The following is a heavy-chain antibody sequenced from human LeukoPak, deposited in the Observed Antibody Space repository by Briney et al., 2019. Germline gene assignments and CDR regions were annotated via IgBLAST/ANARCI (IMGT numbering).Heavy chain of an antibody. CDR2: ISWNSGSI. CDR3: AKGAWSGYYSNFDY. J-gene: IGHJ4*02. Sequence: GGSLRLSCAASGFTFSSYSMNWVRQAPGKGLEWVSGISWNSGSIGYADSVKGRFTISRDNAKNSLYLQMNSLRAEDTALYYCAKGAWSGYYSNFDYWGQGTLVTVSS. V-gene: IGHV3-9*01. CDR1: GFTFSSYS. D-gene: IGHD3-3*01.